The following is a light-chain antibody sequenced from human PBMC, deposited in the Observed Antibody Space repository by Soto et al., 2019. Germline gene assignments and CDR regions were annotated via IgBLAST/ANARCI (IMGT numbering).Light chain of an antibody. CDR3: AAWDDSLNGVL. CDR1: RSNIGRNT. Sequence: QSVLTQAPSASGTPGQRVTISCSGSRSNIGRNTVNWYQQLPGTAPQLLIYSNNQRPSGVPDRFSGSKSGTSASLAISGLQSEDEADYYCAAWDDSLNGVLFGGGTKLTVL. J-gene: IGLJ2*01. CDR2: SNN. V-gene: IGLV1-44*01.